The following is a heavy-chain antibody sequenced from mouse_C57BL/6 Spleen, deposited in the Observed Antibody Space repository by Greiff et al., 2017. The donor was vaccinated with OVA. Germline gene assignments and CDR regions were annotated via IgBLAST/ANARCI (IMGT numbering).Heavy chain of an antibody. CDR1: GYTFTSYW. CDR3: ARGDYDYIYAMDY. V-gene: IGHV1-55*01. J-gene: IGHJ4*01. D-gene: IGHD2-4*01. CDR2: IYPGSGST. Sequence: QVQLQQPGAELVKPGASVKMSCKASGYTFTSYWITWVKQRPGQGLEWIGDIYPGSGSTNYNEKFKSKATLTVDTSSSTAYMQLSSLTSEDSAVYYCARGDYDYIYAMDYWGQGTSVTVSS.